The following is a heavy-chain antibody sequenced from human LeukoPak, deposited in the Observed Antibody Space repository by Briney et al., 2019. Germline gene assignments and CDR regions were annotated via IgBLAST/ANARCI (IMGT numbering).Heavy chain of an antibody. CDR3: ARDTWSSGCPFDY. V-gene: IGHV6-1*01. Sequence: SQTLSLTCAISGDSLSSNSVGWDWIRQSPSRGLEWLIRTYYSSKWYYDYAVSVKSRITINPDTSKNQFSLQLNSVTAEDTAVYYCARDTWSSGCPFDYWGQGTLVTVSS. D-gene: IGHD6-19*01. J-gene: IGHJ4*02. CDR1: GDSLSSNSVG. CDR2: TYYSSKWYY.